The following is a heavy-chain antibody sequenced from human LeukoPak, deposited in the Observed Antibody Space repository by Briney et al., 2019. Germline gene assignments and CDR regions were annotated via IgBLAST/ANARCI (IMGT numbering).Heavy chain of an antibody. CDR2: INWNGGST. Sequence: PGGSLSLSCAASGFTFYDDGMSCVRQAPGKGLEWVSGINWNGGSTGYADSVKGRFTISRDNAKNSLYLQMNSLRAEDTGLYYCARVGPYYDILAGYYSTYFDYWGQGTLVTVSS. D-gene: IGHD3-9*01. J-gene: IGHJ4*02. CDR1: GFTFYDDG. CDR3: ARVGPYYDILAGYYSTYFDY. V-gene: IGHV3-20*04.